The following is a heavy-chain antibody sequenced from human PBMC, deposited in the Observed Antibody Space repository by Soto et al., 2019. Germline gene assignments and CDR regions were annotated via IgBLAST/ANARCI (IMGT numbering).Heavy chain of an antibody. Sequence: ASVTVSCKASGYTFTSYAMHWVRQAPGQRLEWMGWINAGNGNTKYSQKFQGRVTITRDTSASTAYMELSSLRSEDTAVYYCARGIAPYYFDYWGQGTLVTVSS. D-gene: IGHD6-13*01. J-gene: IGHJ4*02. CDR3: ARGIAPYYFDY. V-gene: IGHV1-3*01. CDR1: GYTFTSYA. CDR2: INAGNGNT.